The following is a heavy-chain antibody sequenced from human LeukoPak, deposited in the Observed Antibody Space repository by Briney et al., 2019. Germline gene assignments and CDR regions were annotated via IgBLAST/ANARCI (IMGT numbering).Heavy chain of an antibody. CDR3: ASYAAGQGGRGY. J-gene: IGHJ4*02. CDR2: IFYGGTA. CDR1: GVSFSGYH. Sequence: PSETLSLTCTFSGVSFSGYHWSWIRQPPGKGLEWIGEIFYGGTANYSPSLKSRVTISLDTSKNHFSLKLSSLTAADTAVYYCASYAAGQGGRGYWGQGTLVTVSS. V-gene: IGHV4-59*08. D-gene: IGHD2-2*01.